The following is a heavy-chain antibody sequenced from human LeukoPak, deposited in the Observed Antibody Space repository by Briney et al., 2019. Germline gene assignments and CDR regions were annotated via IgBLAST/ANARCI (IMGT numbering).Heavy chain of an antibody. V-gene: IGHV7-4-1*02. Sequence: ASVKVSCNASGYTFTSYDINWVRQATGQGLEWMVWINTNTGNPTYAQGFTGRFVFSLDTSVSTAYLQISSLKAEDTAVYYCAREPFSYGSGSYYPDDAFDIWGQGTMVTVSS. CDR3: AREPFSYGSGSYYPDDAFDI. D-gene: IGHD3-10*01. J-gene: IGHJ3*02. CDR1: GYTFTSYD. CDR2: INTNTGNP.